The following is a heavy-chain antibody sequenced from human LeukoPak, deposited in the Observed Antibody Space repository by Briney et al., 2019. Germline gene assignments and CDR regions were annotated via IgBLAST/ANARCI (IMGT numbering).Heavy chain of an antibody. CDR1: GFTFSDYA. J-gene: IGHJ4*02. V-gene: IGHV3-23*01. Sequence: PGGSLRLSCAASGFTFSDYAMIWVRQAPGKGLEWVSAISGSGGSTYYADSVKGRFIIPRDNSKNTLYLQMNSLRAEDTAVYYCAKDLNLDLTRSGGHPVDNYWGQGTLVTVSS. D-gene: IGHD2-15*01. CDR2: ISGSGGST. CDR3: AKDLNLDLTRSGGHPVDNY.